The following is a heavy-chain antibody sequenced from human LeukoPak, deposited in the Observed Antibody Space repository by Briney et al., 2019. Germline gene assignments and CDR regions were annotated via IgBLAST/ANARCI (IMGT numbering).Heavy chain of an antibody. D-gene: IGHD6-19*01. Sequence: GGSLRLSCTASGFTFGDYAMSWVRQAPGKGLEWVGFIRSKAYGGTTEYAASVKGGFTISRDDSKSIAYLQMNSLKTEDTAVYYCTRGRQQWLALFDYWGQGTLVTVSS. J-gene: IGHJ4*02. CDR2: IRSKAYGGTT. CDR1: GFTFGDYA. CDR3: TRGRQQWLALFDY. V-gene: IGHV3-49*04.